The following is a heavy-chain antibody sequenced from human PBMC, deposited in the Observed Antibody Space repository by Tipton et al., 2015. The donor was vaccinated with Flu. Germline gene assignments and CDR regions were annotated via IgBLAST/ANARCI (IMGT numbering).Heavy chain of an antibody. CDR3: SRGIQLWKFDY. CDR2: IIPILGIA. Sequence: QLVQSGAEVKKPGSSVKVSGKASGGTFSSYAISWLRQAPGQGLEWMGGIIPILGIANYAQKFQGRVTITADESTSTAYMELSSLRSEDTAVYYCSRGIQLWKFDYWGQGTLVTVSS. V-gene: IGHV1-69*01. CDR1: GGTFSSYA. J-gene: IGHJ4*02. D-gene: IGHD5-18*01.